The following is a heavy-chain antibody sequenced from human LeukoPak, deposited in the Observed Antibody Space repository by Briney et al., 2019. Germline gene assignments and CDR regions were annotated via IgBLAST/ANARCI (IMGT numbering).Heavy chain of an antibody. CDR1: GGTFSSYA. Sequence: PRASVKVSCKASGGTFSSYAMSWVRQAPGQGLEWMGGIIPIFGTANYAQNFQGRVTITADESTSTAYMELSSLRSEDTAVYYCARAGIAAAGTLDYWGQGTLVTVSS. D-gene: IGHD6-13*01. V-gene: IGHV1-69*13. J-gene: IGHJ4*02. CDR2: IIPIFGTA. CDR3: ARAGIAAAGTLDY.